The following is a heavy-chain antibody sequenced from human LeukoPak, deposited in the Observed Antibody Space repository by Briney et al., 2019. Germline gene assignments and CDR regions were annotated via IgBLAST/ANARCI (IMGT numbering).Heavy chain of an antibody. CDR3: AREKGGNYFDA. V-gene: IGHV3-48*03. Sequence: GGSLRLSCAASGFTFSSYEMNWVRQAPGKGLEWVSYIGSSGTTIYYADPVKGRFTISRDNAKNSLYLQMNSLRAEDTAVYYCAREKGGNYFDAWGQGTLATVSS. J-gene: IGHJ4*02. D-gene: IGHD1-26*01. CDR1: GFTFSSYE. CDR2: IGSSGTTI.